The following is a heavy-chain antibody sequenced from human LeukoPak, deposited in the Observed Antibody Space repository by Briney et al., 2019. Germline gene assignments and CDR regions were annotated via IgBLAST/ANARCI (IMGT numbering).Heavy chain of an antibody. J-gene: IGHJ3*02. CDR2: IYSSGST. Sequence: PSETLCLTCTVSGGSISSYYWSWIRQPPGKGLEWIGYIYSSGSTNYNPSLKSRATISVDTSKNQFSLKLSSVTAADTAVYYCARAPSGATNDAFDIWGQGTMVTVSS. D-gene: IGHD1-26*01. CDR1: GGSISSYY. V-gene: IGHV4-59*12. CDR3: ARAPSGATNDAFDI.